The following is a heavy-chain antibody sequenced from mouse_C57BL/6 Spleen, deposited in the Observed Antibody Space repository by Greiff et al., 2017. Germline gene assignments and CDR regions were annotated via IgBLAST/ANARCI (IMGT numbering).Heavy chain of an antibody. D-gene: IGHD4-1*01. J-gene: IGHJ3*01. CDR2: ISDGGSYT. V-gene: IGHV5-4*03. CDR3: ARGGSGPGVFAY. CDR1: GFTFSSYA. Sequence: EVMLVESGGGLVKPGGSLKLSCAASGFTFSSYAMSWVRQTPEKRLEWVATISDGGSYTYYPDNVKGRVTISRDNAKNNLYLQMSPLKSEDTAMYYCARGGSGPGVFAYWGQGTLVTVSA.